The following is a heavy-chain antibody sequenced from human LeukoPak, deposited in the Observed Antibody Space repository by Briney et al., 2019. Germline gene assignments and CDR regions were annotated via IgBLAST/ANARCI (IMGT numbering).Heavy chain of an antibody. J-gene: IGHJ4*02. CDR2: ISSSSSYI. CDR1: GFTFSSYS. D-gene: IGHD6-19*01. CDR3: ARDIRGYSSGWHQKGFDY. V-gene: IGHV3-21*01. Sequence: GGSLRLSCAASGFTFSSYSMNWVRQAPGKGLGWVSSISSSSSYIYYADSVKGRFTISRDNAKNSLYLQMNSLRAEDTAVYYCARDIRGYSSGWHQKGFDYWGQGTLVTVSS.